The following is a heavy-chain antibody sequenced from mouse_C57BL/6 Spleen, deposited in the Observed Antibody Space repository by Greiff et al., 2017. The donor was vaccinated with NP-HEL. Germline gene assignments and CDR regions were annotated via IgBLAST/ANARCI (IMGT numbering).Heavy chain of an antibody. V-gene: IGHV1-82*01. CDR2: IYPGDGDT. CDR1: GYAFSSSW. Sequence: VQLVESGPELVKPGASVKISCKASGYAFSSSWMNWVKQRPGKGLEWIGRIYPGDGDTNYNGKFKGKATLTADKSSSTAYMQLSSLTSEDSAVYFCARMMIYYDYVYAMDYWGQGTSVTVSS. CDR3: ARMMIYYDYVYAMDY. D-gene: IGHD2-4*01. J-gene: IGHJ4*01.